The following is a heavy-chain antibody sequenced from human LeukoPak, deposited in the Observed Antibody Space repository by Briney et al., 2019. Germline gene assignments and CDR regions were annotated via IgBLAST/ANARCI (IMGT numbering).Heavy chain of an antibody. Sequence: SQTLSLTCAISGDSVSSNSAAWNWIRQSPSRGLEWLGRTYYRSKWYNDYAVSVKSRITINPDTSKNQFSLQLNSVTLEDTAVYYCARVIAAAGTRWFDPWGQGTLVTVSS. V-gene: IGHV6-1*01. CDR3: ARVIAAAGTRWFDP. CDR1: GDSVSSNSAA. D-gene: IGHD6-13*01. CDR2: TYYRSKWYN. J-gene: IGHJ5*02.